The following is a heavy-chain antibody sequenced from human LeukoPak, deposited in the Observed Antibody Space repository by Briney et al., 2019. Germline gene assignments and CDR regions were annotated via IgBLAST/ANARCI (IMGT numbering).Heavy chain of an antibody. CDR1: GCTYRHYA. Sequence: ASLKVSCKASGCTYRHYAISWVRQAPGQALEWMGGIITIMGTANYAQKFQGRVTITADESTSTAYMELISVRAEDTGVYYCARGLGSGSYHFDYWGQGTLVTVSS. CDR2: IITIMGTA. D-gene: IGHD3-10*01. V-gene: IGHV1-69*13. J-gene: IGHJ4*02. CDR3: ARGLGSGSYHFDY.